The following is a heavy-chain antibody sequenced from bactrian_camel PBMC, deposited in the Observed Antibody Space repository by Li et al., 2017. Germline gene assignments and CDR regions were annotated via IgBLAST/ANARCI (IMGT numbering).Heavy chain of an antibody. V-gene: IGHV3S1*01. J-gene: IGHJ4*01. D-gene: IGHD2*01. Sequence: HVQLVESGGGEVQIGGSLKLACEVSGYTNCMAWFRQGPGEEREAVAAIGTGTKYASIYYADSVKGRFTISKDNANLTLYLQMDSLKSEDTATYSCAASQDYCVPPGASYEYKYWGQGTQVTV. CDR1: GYTNC. CDR3: AASQDYCVPPGASYEYKY. CDR2: IGTGTKYASI.